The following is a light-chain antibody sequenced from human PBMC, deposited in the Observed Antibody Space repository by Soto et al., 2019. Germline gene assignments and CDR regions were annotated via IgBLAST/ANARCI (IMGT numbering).Light chain of an antibody. CDR3: SSYTSTITPLV. CDR1: SSDVGDYNY. J-gene: IGLJ2*01. V-gene: IGLV2-14*01. Sequence: QSALAQPASVSGSPGQSITISCTGTSSDVGDYNYVSWYQQHPGKAPKLIIYEVTNRPSGVSNRFSGSKSGNTASLTISGLQAEDEAGYYCSSYTSTITPLVFGGGTKLTVL. CDR2: EVT.